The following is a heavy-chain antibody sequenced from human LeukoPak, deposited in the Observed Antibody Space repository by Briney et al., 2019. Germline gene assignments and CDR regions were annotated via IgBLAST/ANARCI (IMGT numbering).Heavy chain of an antibody. CDR3: AREGARGYSYALRY. V-gene: IGHV1-2*02. Sequence: ASVKVSCKASGYTFTGYCMHWVRQAPGQGLEWMGWINPNSGGTNYAQKFQGRVTMTRDTSISTAYMELSRLRSDDTAVYYCAREGARGYSYALRYWGQGTLVTVSS. CDR2: INPNSGGT. D-gene: IGHD5-18*01. CDR1: GYTFTGYC. J-gene: IGHJ4*02.